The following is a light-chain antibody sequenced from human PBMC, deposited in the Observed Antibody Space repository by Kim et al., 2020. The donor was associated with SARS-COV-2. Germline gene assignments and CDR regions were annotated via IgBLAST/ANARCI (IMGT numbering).Light chain of an antibody. CDR2: DAS. CDR1: QDVRKY. CDR3: QQYDGLPPT. Sequence: ASVGDRVIITCQASQDVRKYLDWYQLKPGKAPKLLIYDASNLYTGVPSRFRGRGSGTRFSFTISSLQPEDIASYYCQQYDGLPPTFGGGTKVDIK. J-gene: IGKJ4*01. V-gene: IGKV1-33*01.